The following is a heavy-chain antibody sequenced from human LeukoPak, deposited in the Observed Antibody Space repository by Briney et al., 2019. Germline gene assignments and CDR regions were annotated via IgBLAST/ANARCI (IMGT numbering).Heavy chain of an antibody. D-gene: IGHD5-18*01. Sequence: GESLKISGKGSGYSFTSYWIGWVRQMPGKGLEWMGIIYPGDSDTRYSPSFQGQVTISADKSISTAYLQWGSLKASDTAMYYCARPVNGIQLWFPIWGQGTLVTVSS. CDR1: GYSFTSYW. V-gene: IGHV5-51*01. CDR3: ARPVNGIQLWFPI. J-gene: IGHJ4*02. CDR2: IYPGDSDT.